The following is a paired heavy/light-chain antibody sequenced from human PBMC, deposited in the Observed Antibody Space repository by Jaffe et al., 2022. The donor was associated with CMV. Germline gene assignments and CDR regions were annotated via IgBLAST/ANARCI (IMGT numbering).Heavy chain of an antibody. CDR2: ISSRSGSTI. V-gene: IGHV3-48*03. CDR1: GFTFSSYE. J-gene: IGHJ4*02. D-gene: IGHD1-7*01. CDR3: ARDNGNYQIDY. Sequence: EVQLVESGGGLVQPGGSLRLSCAASGFTFSSYEMNWVRQAPGKGLEWVSYISSRSGSTIYYADSVKGRLTISRDNAKNSLYLQMDSLRAEDTAVYYCARDNGNYQIDYWGQGTLVTVSS.
Light chain of an antibody. CDR1: TSDVGSYNL. J-gene: IGLJ1*01. CDR2: EVT. V-gene: IGLV2-23*02. Sequence: QSALTQPASVSESPGQSITISCTGTTSDVGSYNLVSWYQQHPGKAPKLMIYEVTKRPSGVSNRFSGSKSGNTASLKISGLQAEDEADYYCCSYAGGRPRYVFGTGTKVTVL. CDR3: CSYAGGRPRYV.